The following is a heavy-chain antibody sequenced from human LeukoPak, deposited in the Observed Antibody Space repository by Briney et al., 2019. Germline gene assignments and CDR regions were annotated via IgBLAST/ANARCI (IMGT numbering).Heavy chain of an antibody. CDR2: VNHSGST. Sequence: SETLSLTCAVYGASCSDYYWSWIRQPPGKGLEWIGEVNHSGSTTYNPSLKSRVTISVDTSKNQFSLKVSSVTAADTAVYYCARTRVVPAAYYYYYMDVWGKGTTVTVSS. V-gene: IGHV4-34*01. D-gene: IGHD2-2*01. J-gene: IGHJ6*03. CDR3: ARTRVVPAAYYYYYMDV. CDR1: GASCSDYY.